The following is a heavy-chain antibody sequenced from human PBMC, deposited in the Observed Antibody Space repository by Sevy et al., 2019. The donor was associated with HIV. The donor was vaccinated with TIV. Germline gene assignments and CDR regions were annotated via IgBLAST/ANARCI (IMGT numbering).Heavy chain of an antibody. D-gene: IGHD4-17*01. J-gene: IGHJ3*02. CDR1: GGTFSSYA. CDR3: ARGGEDYGGNSIGAFDI. CDR2: IIPIFGTA. V-gene: IGHV1-69*06. Sequence: ASVKVSCKASGGTFSSYAISWVRQAPGQGLEWMGGIIPIFGTANYAQKFQGRVTITADKSTRTAYMELSSLRSEDTAVYYCARGGEDYGGNSIGAFDIWGQGTMVTVSS.